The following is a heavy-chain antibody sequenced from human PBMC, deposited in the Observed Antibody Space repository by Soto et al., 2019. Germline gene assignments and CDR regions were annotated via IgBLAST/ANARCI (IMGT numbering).Heavy chain of an antibody. V-gene: IGHV3-30-3*01. CDR1: GFTFSSYA. CDR3: VRGNYGDYSRGMAV. Sequence: GGSLRLSCAASGFTFSSYAMHWVRQAPGKGLEWVAVISYDGSNKYYADSVKGRFTISRDNSKNTLYLQMNSLRAEDTAVYYCVRGNYGDYSRGMAVWGQGTTVTVAS. J-gene: IGHJ6*02. CDR2: ISYDGSNK. D-gene: IGHD4-17*01.